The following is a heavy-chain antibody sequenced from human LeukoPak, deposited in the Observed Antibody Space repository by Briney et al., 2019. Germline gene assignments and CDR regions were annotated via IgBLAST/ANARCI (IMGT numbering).Heavy chain of an antibody. V-gene: IGHV1-2*02. CDR2: IHPNSGGT. CDR1: GYTFIGYY. D-gene: IGHD3-3*01. Sequence: ASVKVSCKASGYTFIGYYMHWVRQAPGQGLEWMGWIHPNSGGTKYAQSLQGRVTMTADASTNRAYLELRSLISDDTAVYYCARDSVASSYDFWSAYYTGISYWGQGTLVTVSS. CDR3: ARDSVASSYDFWSAYYTGISY. J-gene: IGHJ4*02.